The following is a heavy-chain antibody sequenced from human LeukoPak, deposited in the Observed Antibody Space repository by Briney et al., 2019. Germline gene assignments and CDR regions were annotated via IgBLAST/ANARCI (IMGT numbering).Heavy chain of an antibody. CDR2: IIPILGIA. CDR3: AGPIAAAGTGNWFDP. J-gene: IGHJ5*02. Sequence: GASVKVSCKASGYTFTSYGISWVRQAPGQGLEWMGRIIPILGIANYAQKFQGRVTITADKSTSTAYMELSSLRSEDTAVYYCAGPIAAAGTGNWFDPWGQGTLVTVSS. CDR1: GYTFTSYG. D-gene: IGHD6-13*01. V-gene: IGHV1-69*04.